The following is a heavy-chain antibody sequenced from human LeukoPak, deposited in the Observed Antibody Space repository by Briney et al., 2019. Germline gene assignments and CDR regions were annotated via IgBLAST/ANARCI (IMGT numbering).Heavy chain of an antibody. D-gene: IGHD3-22*01. Sequence: GASVKVSCKASGYTFTGYYMHWVRQAPGQGLEWMGWINPNSGGTNYAQTFQGRVTMTRDTSISTAYMELSRLRSDDTAVYYCARDGNYYDSSGYYYADYWGQGTLVTVSS. CDR1: GYTFTGYY. J-gene: IGHJ4*02. V-gene: IGHV1-2*02. CDR2: INPNSGGT. CDR3: ARDGNYYDSSGYYYADY.